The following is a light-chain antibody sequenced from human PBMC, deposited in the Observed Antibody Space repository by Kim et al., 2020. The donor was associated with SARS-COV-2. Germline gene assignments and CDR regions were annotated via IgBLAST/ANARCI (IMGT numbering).Light chain of an antibody. CDR1: SSDVGGYNY. CDR2: EVS. CDR3: SSYAGSNNLV. Sequence: QSALTQPRSASGSPGQSVTISCTGTSSDVGGYNYVSWYQQHTGKAPKLMIYEVSQRPSGVPDRFSVSKSGKTASMTVSGLQAEDEADYYCSSYAGSNNLVFGGGTQLTVL. J-gene: IGLJ3*02. V-gene: IGLV2-8*01.